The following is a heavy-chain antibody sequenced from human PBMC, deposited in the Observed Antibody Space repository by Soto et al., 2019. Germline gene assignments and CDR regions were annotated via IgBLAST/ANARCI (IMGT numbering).Heavy chain of an antibody. V-gene: IGHV3-48*01. J-gene: IGHJ4*02. Sequence: GGSLRLSCAASGFTFSSYSMNWVRQAPGKGLEWVSYISSSSSTIYYADSVKGRFTISRDNAKNSLYLQMNSLRAEDTAVYYCARDSSSGWYGNYYFDYWGQGTLVTVSS. CDR3: ARDSSSGWYGNYYFDY. CDR1: GFTFSSYS. D-gene: IGHD6-19*01. CDR2: ISSSSSTI.